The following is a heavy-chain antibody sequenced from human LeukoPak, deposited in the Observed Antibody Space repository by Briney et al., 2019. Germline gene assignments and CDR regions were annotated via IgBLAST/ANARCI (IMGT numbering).Heavy chain of an antibody. V-gene: IGHV1-2*02. D-gene: IGHD1-7*01. Sequence: VASVKVSCKASGDTFTDHYMHWLRQAPGQGLEWMGWINPNRGDTKYAQKFQGRVTMTRDTSISTAYMELSSLRSDDTAVYYCTRDRTRVDFDYWGQGTLVTVSS. CDR3: TRDRTRVDFDY. CDR2: INPNRGDT. CDR1: GDTFTDHY. J-gene: IGHJ4*02.